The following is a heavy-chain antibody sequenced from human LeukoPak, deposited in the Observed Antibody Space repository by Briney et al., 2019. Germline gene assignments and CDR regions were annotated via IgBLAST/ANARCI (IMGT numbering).Heavy chain of an antibody. Sequence: SETLSLTCTVSGGSISSYYWSWIRQPAGKGLEWIGRIYTSGSTNYNPSLNSRVTMSVDTSKNQSSLNLTSVTAADTAVFYCARENGDYYRAFDIWGQGTMVTVSS. D-gene: IGHD4-17*01. CDR2: IYTSGST. V-gene: IGHV4-4*07. J-gene: IGHJ3*02. CDR1: GGSISSYY. CDR3: ARENGDYYRAFDI.